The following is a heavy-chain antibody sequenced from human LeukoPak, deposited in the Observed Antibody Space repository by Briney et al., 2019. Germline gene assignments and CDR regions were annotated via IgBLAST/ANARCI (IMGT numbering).Heavy chain of an antibody. CDR3: ARDWYGDYRNSPLDY. V-gene: IGHV3-48*04. Sequence: QPGGSLRLSCAASGFTFSSYSMNWVRQAPGKGLEWVSYISSSSSTIYYADSVKGRFTISRDNAKNSLYLQMNSLRAEDTAVYYCARDWYGDYRNSPLDYWGQGTLVTVSS. CDR2: ISSSSSTI. CDR1: GFTFSSYS. J-gene: IGHJ4*02. D-gene: IGHD4-17*01.